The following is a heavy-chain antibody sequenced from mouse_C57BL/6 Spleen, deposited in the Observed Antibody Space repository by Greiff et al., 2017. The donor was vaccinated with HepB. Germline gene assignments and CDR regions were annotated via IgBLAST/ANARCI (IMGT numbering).Heavy chain of an antibody. V-gene: IGHV1-50*01. J-gene: IGHJ1*03. Sequence: QVQLQQPGAELVKPGASVKLSCKASGYTFTSYWMQWVKQRPGQGLEWIGEIDPSDSYTNYNQKFKGKATLTVDTSSSTAYMQLSSLTYEDSAVFYCSRKVITTVVAPSYFDVWGTGTTVTVSS. CDR1: GYTFTSYW. CDR3: SRKVITTVVAPSYFDV. D-gene: IGHD1-1*01. CDR2: IDPSDSYT.